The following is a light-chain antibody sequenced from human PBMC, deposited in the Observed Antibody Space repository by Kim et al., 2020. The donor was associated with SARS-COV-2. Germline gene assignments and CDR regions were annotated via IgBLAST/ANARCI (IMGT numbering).Light chain of an antibody. J-gene: IGKJ1*01. V-gene: IGKV3-20*01. Sequence: SPGEMATLSCRASQSVSSSYLAWYQQKPGQAPRLLIYGASSRATGIPDRFSGSGSGTDFTLTISRLEPEDFAVYYCQLYGSSPWTFGQGTKVEIK. CDR2: GAS. CDR3: QLYGSSPWT. CDR1: QSVSSSY.